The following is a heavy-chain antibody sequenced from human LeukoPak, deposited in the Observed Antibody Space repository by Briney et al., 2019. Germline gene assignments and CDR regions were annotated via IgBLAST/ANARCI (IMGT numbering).Heavy chain of an antibody. Sequence: SETLSLTCAVYGGSFSGYYWSWIRQPPGKGLEWIGEINHSGSTNYNPSLKSRVTILVDTSKNQFSLKLSSVTAADTAVYYCATGSTAGTFGTAKYYFDYWGQGTLVTVSS. CDR2: INHSGST. J-gene: IGHJ4*02. V-gene: IGHV4-34*01. D-gene: IGHD6-19*01. CDR1: GGSFSGYY. CDR3: ATGSTAGTFGTAKYYFDY.